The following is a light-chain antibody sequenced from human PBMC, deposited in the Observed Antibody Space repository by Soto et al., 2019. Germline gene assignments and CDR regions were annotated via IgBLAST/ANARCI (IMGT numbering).Light chain of an antibody. CDR3: QQYSSSPRT. CDR2: DAS. Sequence: EIVLTQSPGILYLSPGDRATLSCRASQTISSGFLAWYQQKVGQAPRLLIYDASNRATGVPDRFSGSGSGTDFSLTISRLEPEDFAVYHCQQYSSSPRTFGQGTRLRLN. V-gene: IGKV3-20*01. J-gene: IGKJ5*01. CDR1: QTISSGF.